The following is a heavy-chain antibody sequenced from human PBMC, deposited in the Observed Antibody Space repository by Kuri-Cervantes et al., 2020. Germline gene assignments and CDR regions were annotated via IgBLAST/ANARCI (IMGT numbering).Heavy chain of an antibody. V-gene: IGHV3-74*01. J-gene: IGHJ6*02. CDR2: INSDGSST. CDR1: GFTFSSYW. Sequence: GGSLRLSCAASGFTFSSYWMHWVRQAPGKGLVWVSRINSDGSSTSYADSVKGRFTISRDNAKNTLCLQMNSLRAEDTAVYYCARLGVSITYYYGMDVWGQGTTVTVSS. CDR3: ARLGVSITYYYGMDV.